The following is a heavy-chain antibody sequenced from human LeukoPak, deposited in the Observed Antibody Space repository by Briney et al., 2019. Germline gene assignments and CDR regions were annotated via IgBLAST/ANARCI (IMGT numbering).Heavy chain of an antibody. D-gene: IGHD3-10*01. CDR3: AKDREPYYYGSGTGNGMDV. V-gene: IGHV3-23*01. CDR1: GFTFSSYA. CDR2: ISGSGGST. Sequence: PGGSLRLSCAASGFTFSSYAMSWVRQAPGKGLEWVSAISGSGGSTYYADSVKGRFTISRDNSKNTLYLQMNSLRAEDTAVYYCAKDREPYYYGSGTGNGMDVWGQGATVTVSS. J-gene: IGHJ6*02.